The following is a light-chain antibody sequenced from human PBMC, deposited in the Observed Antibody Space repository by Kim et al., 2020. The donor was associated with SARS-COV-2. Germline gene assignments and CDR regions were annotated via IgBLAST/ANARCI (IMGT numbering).Light chain of an antibody. V-gene: IGKV4-1*01. CDR2: WAS. J-gene: IGKJ1*01. Sequence: RATVDCWSHQSVLYDSNNQNYLAWYQQKPGQSPKLLFFWASTRASGVPARFSASGSATDFTLTIDSLQAEDVAVYYCQQYYNAPATFGQGPRWISN. CDR1: QSVLYDSNNQNY. CDR3: QQYYNAPAT.